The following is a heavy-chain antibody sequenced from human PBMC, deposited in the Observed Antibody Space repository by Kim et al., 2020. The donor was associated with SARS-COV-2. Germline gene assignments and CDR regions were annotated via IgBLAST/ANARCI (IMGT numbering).Heavy chain of an antibody. CDR3: ARGMFRSGFDV. CDR2: IRSDGRFT. Sequence: GGSLRLSCAAAGFSSSSYWINWVRQPPGKGLEWVSRIRSDGRFTHYADSVKGRFTMSRDSAENTVFLQMNSLGDEDTAVYYCARGMFRSGFDVWGQGTTGSVSS. V-gene: IGHV3-74*01. J-gene: IGHJ6*02. CDR1: GFSSSSYW. D-gene: IGHD3-10*02.